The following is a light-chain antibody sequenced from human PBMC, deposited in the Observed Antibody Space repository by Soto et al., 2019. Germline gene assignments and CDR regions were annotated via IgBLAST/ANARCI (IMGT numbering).Light chain of an antibody. CDR1: SGHSNYA. J-gene: IGLJ2*01. V-gene: IGLV4-69*01. CDR3: QTWGSGIVV. CDR2: LNSDGSH. Sequence: QSVLTQSPSASASLGASVKLTCTLSSGHSNYAIAWHQQQSEKSPRYLMKLNSDGSHSKGDGIPDRFSGSSSGAERYLTSSSLQSEDEADYYCQTWGSGIVVFGGGTKLTVL.